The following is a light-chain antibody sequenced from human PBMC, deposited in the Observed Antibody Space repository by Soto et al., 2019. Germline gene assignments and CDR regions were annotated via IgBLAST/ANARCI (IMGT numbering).Light chain of an antibody. CDR2: DVN. CDR3: SSYTSSHTRV. CDR1: SSDVGGYNY. J-gene: IGLJ1*01. Sequence: QSALTQPRSVSGSPGQSVTISCTGTSSDVGGYNYVSWYQQHPGKAPKLMIYDVNNRPSGLSNRFSGSKSGNTASLTISGLQTEDEADYYCSSYTSSHTRVFGTGTKLTVL. V-gene: IGLV2-14*01.